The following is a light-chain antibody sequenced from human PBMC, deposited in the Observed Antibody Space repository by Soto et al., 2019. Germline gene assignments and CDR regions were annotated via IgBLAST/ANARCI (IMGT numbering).Light chain of an antibody. V-gene: IGKV1-39*01. CDR1: QTIGSY. CDR3: QQSYGTPRT. Sequence: ISMTQSPSSLSASLGDRLTITCRASQTIGSYLYWYQQKPGKAPEVLIFDASTLQSGVPSRFSGSGSGTDFTLTISSLQPEDFATYYCQQSYGTPRTFGQGTKVDIK. J-gene: IGKJ1*01. CDR2: DAS.